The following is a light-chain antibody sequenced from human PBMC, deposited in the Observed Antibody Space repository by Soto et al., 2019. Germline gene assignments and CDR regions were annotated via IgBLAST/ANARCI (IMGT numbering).Light chain of an antibody. CDR2: GAS. J-gene: IGKJ1*01. V-gene: IGKV3-20*01. CDR3: QQYGSSSWT. CDR1: QSVRSSY. Sequence: EIVLTQSPGTLSLPPGERATLSCRAIQSVRSSYLAWYQQKFGQAPRLLIYGASSRATGIPDRFSGSGSGTDFTLTISRLEPEDFAVYYCQQYGSSSWTFGQGTTV.